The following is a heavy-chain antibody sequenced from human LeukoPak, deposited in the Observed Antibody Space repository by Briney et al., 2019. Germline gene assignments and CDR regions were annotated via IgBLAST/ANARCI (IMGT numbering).Heavy chain of an antibody. V-gene: IGHV4-39*01. Sequence: PSETLSLTCTVSGGSISSSSYYWGWIRQPPGKGLEWIGSIYYSGSTYYNPSLKSRVTISVDMSKNQFSLKLSSVTAADTAVYYCARHKYYYDSSGYYYYFDYWGQGTLVTVSS. J-gene: IGHJ4*02. CDR2: IYYSGST. D-gene: IGHD3-22*01. CDR1: GGSISSSSYY. CDR3: ARHKYYYDSSGYYYYFDY.